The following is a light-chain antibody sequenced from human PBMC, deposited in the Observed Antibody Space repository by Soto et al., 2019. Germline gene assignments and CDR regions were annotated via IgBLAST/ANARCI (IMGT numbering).Light chain of an antibody. J-gene: IGLJ1*01. CDR3: SSYTSGTTLYV. CDR2: ASS. Sequence: QSALTQPASVSGSPGQSITISCTGTSSDVGGYNYVSWYQHHASKAPRLMIYASSNRPSGVSHRFSGSRSGNTASLTISGLQAEDEADYYCSSYTSGTTLYVFGTGTKLTVL. CDR1: SSDVGGYNY. V-gene: IGLV2-14*01.